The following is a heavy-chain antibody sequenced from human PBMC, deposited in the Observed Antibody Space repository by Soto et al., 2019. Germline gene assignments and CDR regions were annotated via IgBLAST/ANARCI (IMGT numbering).Heavy chain of an antibody. D-gene: IGHD2-15*01. CDR3: ARRGAYCSGGRRYPFDY. CDR2: INHSGST. V-gene: IGHV4-34*01. CDR1: GGSFSGYY. Sequence: SETLSLTCAVYGGSFSGYYWSWIRQPPGKGLEWIGEINHSGSTNYNPSLKSRVTISVDTSKNQFSLKLSSVTAADTGVYYCARRGAYCSGGRRYPFDYWGPGTLVTVSS. J-gene: IGHJ4*02.